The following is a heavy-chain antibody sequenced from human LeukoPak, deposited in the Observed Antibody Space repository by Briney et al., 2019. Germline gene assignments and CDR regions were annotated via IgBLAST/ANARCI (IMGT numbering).Heavy chain of an antibody. CDR1: GGSISSGGYS. J-gene: IGHJ3*02. CDR2: IYHSGST. Sequence: SQTLSLTCAVSGGSISSGGYSWSWIRQPPGEGLEWIGYIYHSGSTYYNPSLKSRVTISVDRSKNQFSLKLSSVTAADTAVYYCARDSPRDAFDIWGQGTMVTVSS. V-gene: IGHV4-30-2*01. CDR3: ARDSPRDAFDI.